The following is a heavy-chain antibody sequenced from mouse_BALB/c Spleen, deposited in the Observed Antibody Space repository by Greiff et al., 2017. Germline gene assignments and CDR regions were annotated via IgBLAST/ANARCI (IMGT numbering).Heavy chain of an antibody. CDR1: GYAFSSYW. V-gene: IGHV1-80*01. J-gene: IGHJ1*01. CDR3: AREDDYVPWYFDV. Sequence: QVQLQQSGAELVRPGSSVKISCTASGYAFSSYWMNWVKQRPGQGLEWIGQIYPGDGDTNYNGKFKGKATLTADKSSSTAYMQLSSLTSEDSAVYFCAREDDYVPWYFDVWGAGTTVTVSS. D-gene: IGHD2-4*01. CDR2: IYPGDGDT.